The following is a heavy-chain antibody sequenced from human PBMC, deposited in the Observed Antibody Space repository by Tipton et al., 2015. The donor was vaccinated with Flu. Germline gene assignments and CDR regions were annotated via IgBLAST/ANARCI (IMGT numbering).Heavy chain of an antibody. V-gene: IGHV3-30*04. D-gene: IGHD3-22*01. J-gene: IGHJ4*02. CDR3: ARDPSNYDSSGYYFGY. CDR1: GFTFSSYA. Sequence: RSLRLSCAASGFTFSSYAMHWVRQAPGKGLEWVAVISYDGSNKYYADSVKGRFTISRDNSKNTLYLQMNSLRAEDTAVYYCARDPSNYDSSGYYFGYWGQGTLVTVSS. CDR2: ISYDGSNK.